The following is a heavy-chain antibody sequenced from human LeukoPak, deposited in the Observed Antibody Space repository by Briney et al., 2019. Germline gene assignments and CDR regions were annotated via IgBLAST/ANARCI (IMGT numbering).Heavy chain of an antibody. J-gene: IGHJ4*02. CDR2: IYYSGST. D-gene: IGHD6-6*01. CDR3: ARQSRGSSSARDYFDY. V-gene: IGHV4-59*08. Sequence: PSETLSLTCTVSGGSISNYYWSWLRQPPAKGLQWVGYIYYSGSTHYTPSLKSRLTISVDTSKNQFALNLSSVTAADTAVYYYARQSRGSSSARDYFDYWGQGTLVTVSS. CDR1: GGSISNYY.